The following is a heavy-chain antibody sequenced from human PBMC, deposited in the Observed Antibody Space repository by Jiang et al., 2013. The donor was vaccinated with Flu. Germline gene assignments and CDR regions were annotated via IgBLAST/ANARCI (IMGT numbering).Heavy chain of an antibody. V-gene: IGHV4-39*07. CDR3: ARGGLQSRSRYGFDV. CDR2: IYYSGFT. Sequence: GSGLVKPSETLSLTCTVSGGSINGSNYYWDWIRQTPGKGPEWIGSIYYSGFTYYNPSLESRLTILVDTSRNQFSLHLRSVTAADTAVYFCARGGLQSRSRYGFDVWGQGTTVTISS. J-gene: IGHJ6*02. CDR1: GGSINGSNYY.